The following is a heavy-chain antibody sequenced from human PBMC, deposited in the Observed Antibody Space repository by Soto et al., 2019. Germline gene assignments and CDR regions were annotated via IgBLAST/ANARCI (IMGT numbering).Heavy chain of an antibody. J-gene: IGHJ3*02. Sequence: ESGGGVVQPGRSLRLSCAASGFTFSSYAMHWVRQAPGRGLEWVAVISYDGSNKYYADSVKGRFTISRDNSKNTLYLQMNSLRAEDTAVYYCARVALPIADDAFDIWGQGTMVTVSS. V-gene: IGHV3-30-3*01. CDR2: ISYDGSNK. CDR3: ARVALPIADDAFDI. CDR1: GFTFSSYA. D-gene: IGHD2-15*01.